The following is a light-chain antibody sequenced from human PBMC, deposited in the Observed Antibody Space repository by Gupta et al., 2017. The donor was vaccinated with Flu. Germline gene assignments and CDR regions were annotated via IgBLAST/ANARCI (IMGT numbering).Light chain of an antibody. Sequence: IRNYLNWYQQRPGKAPKLLIYGISTLHSGVPSRFSGSGYGTDFTLTITSLQPEDFATYYCQQTSSAPRTFGQGTKVEIK. CDR1: IRNY. V-gene: IGKV1-39*01. CDR3: QQTSSAPRT. J-gene: IGKJ1*01. CDR2: GIS.